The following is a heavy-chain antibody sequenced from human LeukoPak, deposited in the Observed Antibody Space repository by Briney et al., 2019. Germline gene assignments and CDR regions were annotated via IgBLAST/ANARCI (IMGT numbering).Heavy chain of an antibody. V-gene: IGHV4-59*12. J-gene: IGHJ6*03. CDR1: GGSISSYY. Sequence: SETLSLTCTVSGGSISSYYWSWIRQPPGKGLEWIGYIYYSGSTNYNPSLKSRVTISVDTSQNQFSLKLSSVTAADTAVYYCARAVGSGSFQTYYYYMDVWGKGTTVTISS. CDR3: ARAVGSGSFQTYYYYMDV. CDR2: IYYSGST. D-gene: IGHD3-10*01.